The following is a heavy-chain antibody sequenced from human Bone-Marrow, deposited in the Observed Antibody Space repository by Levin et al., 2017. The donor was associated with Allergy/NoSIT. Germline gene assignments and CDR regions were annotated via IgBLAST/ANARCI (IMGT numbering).Heavy chain of an antibody. Sequence: SCTVSGGSISMSPYYWGWVRQPPGKGLEWIGTIHYSGNTYYKPSLKSRVTLFVDTSKKQFSLKLSSVTAADTAVYYCARISPITTSRGLTPGAFDIWGPGTMVTVSS. D-gene: IGHD3-10*01. V-gene: IGHV4-39*01. CDR3: ARISPITTSRGLTPGAFDI. CDR1: GGSISMSPYY. CDR2: IHYSGNT. J-gene: IGHJ3*02.